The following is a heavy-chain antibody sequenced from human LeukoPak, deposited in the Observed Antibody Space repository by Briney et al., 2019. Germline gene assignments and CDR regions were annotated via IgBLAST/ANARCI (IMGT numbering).Heavy chain of an antibody. Sequence: GRSLGLSCAASGFSFSSYGMHWVRQAPGKGLEWVAVISYDGSNNYYADSVKGRFTISRDNSKNTLYLQMTSLRAEDTAVYYCAKDYDILTLWAFDIWGQGTMVTVSS. D-gene: IGHD3-9*01. V-gene: IGHV3-30*18. CDR1: GFSFSSYG. J-gene: IGHJ3*02. CDR3: AKDYDILTLWAFDI. CDR2: ISYDGSNN.